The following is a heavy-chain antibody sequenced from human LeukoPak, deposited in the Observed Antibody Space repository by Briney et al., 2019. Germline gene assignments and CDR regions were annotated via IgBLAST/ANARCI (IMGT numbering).Heavy chain of an antibody. Sequence: SETLSLTCTVSGGSISRYYWSWIRQPPGKGLEWIGYIYYSGSTNYNPSLKSRVTISVDTSKNQFSLKLSSVTAADTAVYYCARQKHSGSYSRGFDPWGQGTLVTVSS. CDR2: IYYSGST. CDR1: GGSISRYY. V-gene: IGHV4-59*08. CDR3: ARQKHSGSYSRGFDP. J-gene: IGHJ5*02. D-gene: IGHD1-26*01.